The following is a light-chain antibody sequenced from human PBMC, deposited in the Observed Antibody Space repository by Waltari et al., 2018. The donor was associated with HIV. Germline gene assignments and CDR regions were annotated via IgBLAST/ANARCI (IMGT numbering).Light chain of an antibody. J-gene: IGLJ1*01. V-gene: IGLV1-47*01. CDR1: TAPNTARDD. Sequence: QSVMSQPPSASGTHGPRLTISCSESTAPNTARDDVRWFRQVPGAAPRLLMYPTDHRPSWVTDRFSGSKSGTSASLVISGLRSEDEAHYYCAAWDDSLSGYVFGTGTKVIVL. CDR2: PTD. CDR3: AAWDDSLSGYV.